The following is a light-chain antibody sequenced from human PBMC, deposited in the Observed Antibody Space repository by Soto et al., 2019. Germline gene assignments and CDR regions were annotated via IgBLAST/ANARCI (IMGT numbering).Light chain of an antibody. CDR2: WTS. CDR3: HQFYKSPWT. V-gene: IGKV4-1*01. CDR1: QRVFHNTSSKNY. J-gene: IGKJ1*01. Sequence: DIVMTQSPDSLAVSPGDRATRNCESSQRVFHNTSSKNYISGFQKKPGQPPKLLIFWTSIRDSGVPDRFRGSGSGTHFTLTIDSLQPEDVAVYYFHQFYKSPWTFGQGKKVEIK.